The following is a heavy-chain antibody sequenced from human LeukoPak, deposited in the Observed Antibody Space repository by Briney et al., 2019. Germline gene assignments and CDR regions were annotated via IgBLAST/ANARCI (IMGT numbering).Heavy chain of an antibody. D-gene: IGHD2-2*02. V-gene: IGHV5-51*01. CDR1: GYTFTDYW. CDR2: IYPGDSDT. Sequence: GESLKISCKGSGYTFTDYWIGWVRQMPGKGLEWMGIIYPGDSDTRYSPSFQGQVTISADKSISTAYLQWSSLKASDTAMYYCARRYCSSTSCYTYYFDYWGQGTLVTVSS. CDR3: ARRYCSSTSCYTYYFDY. J-gene: IGHJ4*02.